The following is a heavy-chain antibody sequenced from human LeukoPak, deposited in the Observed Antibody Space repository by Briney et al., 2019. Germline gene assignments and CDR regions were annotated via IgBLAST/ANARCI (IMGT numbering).Heavy chain of an antibody. CDR1: GFTFSSYA. CDR2: ISYDGSNK. J-gene: IGHJ6*02. CDR3: VRGVSITGTTYYYYGMDV. D-gene: IGHD1-7*01. V-gene: IGHV3-30-3*01. Sequence: GGSLRLSCAASGFTFSSYAMHWVRQAPGKGLEWVAVISYDGSNKYYADSVKGRFTISRDNSKNTLYLQMNSLRAEDTAVYYCVRGVSITGTTYYYYGMDVWGQGTTVTVSS.